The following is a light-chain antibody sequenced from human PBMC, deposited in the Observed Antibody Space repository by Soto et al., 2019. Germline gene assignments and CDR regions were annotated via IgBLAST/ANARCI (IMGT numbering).Light chain of an antibody. V-gene: IGKV1-5*01. CDR1: QSIGRF. Sequence: DIQMTQSTSTLSASVGDRVTITCRASQSIGRFLDWYQHQPGKAPKLLIYDASTLESGVPSSFSGNGSGTEFNCSIPSPQPEDFGTYSCQQCDMGWTFGQGTKVDFK. CDR3: QQCDMGWT. J-gene: IGKJ1*01. CDR2: DAS.